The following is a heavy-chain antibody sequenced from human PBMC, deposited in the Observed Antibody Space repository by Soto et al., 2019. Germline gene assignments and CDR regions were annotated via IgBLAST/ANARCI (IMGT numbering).Heavy chain of an antibody. V-gene: IGHV4-34*02. CDR3: ASGRGVRGSIITTYYSYGLDV. J-gene: IGHJ6*02. CDR1: GGSFSGNY. Sequence: QVQLQQWGAGLLKPSETLSHTCAVYGGSFSGNYRSWIRQPPGKGLEWIGEINHSGDTNYNPSLKRRVTISVDTSKNQFSLKLTSVTAADTAVYYCASGRGVRGSIITTYYSYGLDVWGQGTTVSVSS. CDR2: INHSGDT. D-gene: IGHD3-10*01.